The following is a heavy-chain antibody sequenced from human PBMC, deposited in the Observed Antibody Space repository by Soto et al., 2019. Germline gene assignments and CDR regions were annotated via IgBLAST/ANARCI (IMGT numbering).Heavy chain of an antibody. D-gene: IGHD1-1*01. CDR1: GYASTTYG. V-gene: IGHV1-18*01. Sequence: QVHLVQSGAEVKKPGASVKVSCEGSGYASTTYGITWVRQAPGQGLEWMGWISAHNGNTNYAQKLQGRVTVTRDTSTSTAYMELRSLRSDDTAVYYCARGRYGDYWGQGALVTVSS. CDR3: ARGRYGDY. CDR2: ISAHNGNT. J-gene: IGHJ4*02.